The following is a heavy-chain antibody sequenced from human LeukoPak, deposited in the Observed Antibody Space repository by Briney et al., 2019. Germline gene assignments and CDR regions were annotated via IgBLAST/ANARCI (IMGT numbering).Heavy chain of an antibody. V-gene: IGHV1-2*02. CDR3: ARAMDTSMVPDLNY. J-gene: IGHJ4*02. D-gene: IGHD5-18*01. CDR2: INPNSGGT. CDR1: GYSFINYY. Sequence: ASVKVSCKASGYSFINYYIHWVRQAPGQGLEWMGWINPNSGGTNYAQKFQDRVTMTTVTSINTAYMELSSLTSDDTAIYYCARAMDTSMVPDLNYWGQGTLVSVSS.